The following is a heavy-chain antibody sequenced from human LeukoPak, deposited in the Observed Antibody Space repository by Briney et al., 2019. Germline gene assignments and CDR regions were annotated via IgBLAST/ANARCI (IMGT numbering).Heavy chain of an antibody. V-gene: IGHV3-21*01. D-gene: IGHD3-10*01. CDR2: ISSSSSSI. Sequence: GGSLRLSCAASGFTFSSYSMNWVRQAPGKGLEWVASISSSSSSIFYADSLRGRFTISRDNARNPVYLQINSLRAEDTAVYYCARLRTSFYYGSGSSHYPDYWGRGTLVTVSS. J-gene: IGHJ4*02. CDR3: ARLRTSFYYGSGSSHYPDY. CDR1: GFTFSSYS.